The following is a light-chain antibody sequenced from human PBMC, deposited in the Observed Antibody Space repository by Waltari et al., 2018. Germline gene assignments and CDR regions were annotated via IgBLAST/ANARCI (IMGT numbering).Light chain of an antibody. CDR1: TLGDKY. J-gene: IGLJ2*01. Sequence: SYELTQPPSVSVSPGQTASITCSGATLGDKYACWYQQKPGQSPVLAIYQDSKRPSGIPERFSGSNSGNTATLTISGTQAMDEADYYCQAWDSSTAHVVFGGGTKLTVL. V-gene: IGLV3-1*01. CDR2: QDS. CDR3: QAWDSSTAHVV.